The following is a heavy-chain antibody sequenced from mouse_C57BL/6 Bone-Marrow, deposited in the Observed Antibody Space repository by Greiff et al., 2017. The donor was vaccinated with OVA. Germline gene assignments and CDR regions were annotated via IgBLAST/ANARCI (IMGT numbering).Heavy chain of an antibody. Sequence: QVQLKQSGAELVMPGASVKLSCKASGYTFTSYWMHWVKQRPGQGLEWIGEIDPSDSYTNYNQKFKGKSTLTVDKSSSTAYMQLSSLTSEDSAVYYCAREGNDDYDEGDYFDYWGQGTTLTVSS. D-gene: IGHD2-4*01. CDR2: IDPSDSYT. CDR1: GYTFTSYW. V-gene: IGHV1-69*01. J-gene: IGHJ2*01. CDR3: AREGNDDYDEGDYFDY.